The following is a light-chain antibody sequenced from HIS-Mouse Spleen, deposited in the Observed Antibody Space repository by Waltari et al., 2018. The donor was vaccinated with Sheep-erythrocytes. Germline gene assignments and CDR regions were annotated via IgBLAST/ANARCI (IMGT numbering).Light chain of an antibody. Sequence: QSALTQPVSLSGSPGQSITISCTGTSSDVGGYNYVSWYQQHPGKAPKLMIYDVSNRPSGVSNRCSGSKSGNTASLTISGLQAEDEADYYCSSYTSSSTLVVFGGGTKLTVL. J-gene: IGLJ2*01. CDR3: SSYTSSSTLVV. V-gene: IGLV2-14*03. CDR2: DVS. CDR1: SSDVGGYNY.